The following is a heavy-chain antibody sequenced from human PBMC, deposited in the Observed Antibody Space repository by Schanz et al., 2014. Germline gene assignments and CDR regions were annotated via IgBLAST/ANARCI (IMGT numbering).Heavy chain of an antibody. Sequence: EMQLLESGGGLAQPGGSLRLSCTASGFTFSSYSMNWVRQAPGKGLEWVSYVSRSTPDIYYADSVKGRFTMSRDNAKNSVFLQMNSLRAEDTAVYYCARDHTTESYYSAGPPIDYWGQGTLLTVSS. V-gene: IGHV3-48*01. CDR1: GFTFSSYS. CDR2: VSRSTPDI. D-gene: IGHD1-26*01. CDR3: ARDHTTESYYSAGPPIDY. J-gene: IGHJ4*02.